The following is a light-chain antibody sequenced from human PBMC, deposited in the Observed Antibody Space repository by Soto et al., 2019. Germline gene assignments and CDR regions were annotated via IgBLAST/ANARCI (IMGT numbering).Light chain of an antibody. Sequence: EIVVTQSPGTLSLSPGERATLSCRASQSVSSSYLAWYQQKPGQAPRLLIYGASSRATGIPDRFSGSGSGTDFTLTISRLEPEDFAVYYCKQYGRSPPITFGQGTRLEIK. CDR1: QSVSSSY. V-gene: IGKV3-20*01. J-gene: IGKJ5*01. CDR3: KQYGRSPPIT. CDR2: GAS.